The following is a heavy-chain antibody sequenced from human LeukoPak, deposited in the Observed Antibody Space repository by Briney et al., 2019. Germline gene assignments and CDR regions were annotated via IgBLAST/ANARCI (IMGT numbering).Heavy chain of an antibody. CDR3: ARDAPQWRNAFDF. D-gene: IGHD6-19*01. J-gene: IGHJ3*01. CDR2: VSAYNGNT. Sequence: ASVKVSCKASGYAFTSCGICWVRQAPGQGLEWMGWVSAYNGNTNYAENFQGRVTMTTDTSTSTAYMELRSLSSDDTAVYYCARDAPQWRNAFDFWGQGTMVTVS. V-gene: IGHV1-18*01. CDR1: GYAFTSCG.